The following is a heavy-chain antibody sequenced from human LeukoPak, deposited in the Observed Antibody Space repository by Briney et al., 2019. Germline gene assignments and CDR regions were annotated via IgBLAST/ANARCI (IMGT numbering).Heavy chain of an antibody. CDR1: GFTLNNYS. CDR3: AKDNSPYSNSWLQFFQH. D-gene: IGHD6-13*01. J-gene: IGHJ1*01. Sequence: GGSLRLSCSASGFTLNNYSMYWVRQAPGKGLGYVSGISNNGDSTFHADSVKGRFTISRDNSNNTLYLQMSSLRAEDTAVYYCAKDNSPYSNSWLQFFQHWGQGTLVTVSS. V-gene: IGHV3-64D*09. CDR2: ISNNGDST.